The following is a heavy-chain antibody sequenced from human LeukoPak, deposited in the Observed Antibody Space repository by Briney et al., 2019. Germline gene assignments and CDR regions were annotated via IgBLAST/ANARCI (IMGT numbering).Heavy chain of an antibody. Sequence: PSETLSLTCSVSHASVSEGNYYWRCIRQPPGKGLEWIGYMFYSESTKYNPSLKSRVTISVDKSKNQFSPHMSSVTSADTTVYYCENTSNSCLGLAYFGHWGRGSLVTVSS. D-gene: IGHD3-16*01. CDR2: MFYSEST. CDR1: HASVSEGNYY. J-gene: IGHJ4*02. CDR3: ENTSNSCLGLAYFGH. V-gene: IGHV4-61*01.